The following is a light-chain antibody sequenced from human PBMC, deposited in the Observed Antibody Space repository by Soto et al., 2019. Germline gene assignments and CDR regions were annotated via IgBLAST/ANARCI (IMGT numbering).Light chain of an antibody. CDR3: QQFNSYPLFT. J-gene: IGKJ3*01. CDR1: QGISSA. CDR2: DAS. Sequence: AIQLTQSPSSLSASVGDRVTITCRASQGISSALAWYQQKPGRAPKLLVYDASSLQSGVPSRFTGRGSGTDFTLTISSLQPEDFATYYCQQFNSYPLFTFGPGTKVDIK. V-gene: IGKV1-13*02.